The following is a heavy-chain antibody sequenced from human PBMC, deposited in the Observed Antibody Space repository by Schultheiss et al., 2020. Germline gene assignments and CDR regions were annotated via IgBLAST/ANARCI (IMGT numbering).Heavy chain of an antibody. CDR2: INPKTGGT. V-gene: IGHV1-2*04. D-gene: IGHD6-6*01. J-gene: IGHJ4*02. CDR3: ARVRSSSSLLFDY. Sequence: GGSLRLSCKASGYTFTGYYMHWVRQAPGQGLQWMAWINPKTGGTSYAQKFQGSVTVTRDTSISAAYMELSRLRSDDTAVYYCARVRSSSSLLFDYWGQGTLVTVSS. CDR1: GYTFTGYY.